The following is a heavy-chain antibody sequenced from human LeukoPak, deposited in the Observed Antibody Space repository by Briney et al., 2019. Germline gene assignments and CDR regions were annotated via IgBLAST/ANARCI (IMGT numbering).Heavy chain of an antibody. V-gene: IGHV1-18*01. Sequence: VASVKVSCKASGYTFTSYGISWVRQAPGQGLEWMGWISAYNGNTNYAQKFQGRVTMTRDTSISTAYMELSRLRSDDTAVYYCARGGSIQLWLLNYWGQGTLVTVSS. D-gene: IGHD5-18*01. CDR2: ISAYNGNT. CDR1: GYTFTSYG. CDR3: ARGGSIQLWLLNY. J-gene: IGHJ4*02.